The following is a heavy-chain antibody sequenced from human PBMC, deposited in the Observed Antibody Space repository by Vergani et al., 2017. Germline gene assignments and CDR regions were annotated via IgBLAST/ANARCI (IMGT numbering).Heavy chain of an antibody. CDR1: GGSISSSSYY. V-gene: IGHV4-39*07. D-gene: IGHD3-10*01. CDR2: IYYSGST. Sequence: QLQLQESGPGLVKPSETLSLTCTVSGGSISSSSYYWGWIRQPPGKGLEWIGSIYYSGSTYYNPSLKSRVTMSVDTSKNQFSLKLSSVTAADTAVYYCAKSGYYGSGSYYDYWGQGTLVTVSS. J-gene: IGHJ4*02. CDR3: AKSGYYGSGSYYDY.